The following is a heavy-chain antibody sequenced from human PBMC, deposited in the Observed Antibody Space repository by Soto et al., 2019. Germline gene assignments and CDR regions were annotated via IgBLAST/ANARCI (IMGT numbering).Heavy chain of an antibody. CDR3: ASLAVAGPLNAFDI. V-gene: IGHV3-11*01. Sequence: QVQLVESGGGLVKPGGSLRLSCAASGFTFSDYYMSWIRQAPGKGLEWVSYISSSGSTIYYADSVKGRFTISRDNAKNSLYLQRNSLRAEDTAVYYCASLAVAGPLNAFDIWGQGTMVTVSS. J-gene: IGHJ3*02. D-gene: IGHD6-19*01. CDR1: GFTFSDYY. CDR2: ISSSGSTI.